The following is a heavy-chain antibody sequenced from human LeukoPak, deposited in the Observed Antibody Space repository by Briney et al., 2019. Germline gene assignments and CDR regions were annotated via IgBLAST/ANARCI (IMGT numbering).Heavy chain of an antibody. V-gene: IGHV3-48*01. J-gene: IGHJ6*03. CDR3: ARDGNRDGDMDV. CDR1: GFTFVSYN. Sequence: GGSLRLSCAASGFTFVSYNMNWVRQAPGKGLEWVSYISSSSSLIYYAGSVKGRFTVSRDSGKRSLYLQMNSLRAEDTAVYYCARDGNRDGDMDVWGKGTTVTVSS. D-gene: IGHD1-1*01. CDR2: ISSSSSLI.